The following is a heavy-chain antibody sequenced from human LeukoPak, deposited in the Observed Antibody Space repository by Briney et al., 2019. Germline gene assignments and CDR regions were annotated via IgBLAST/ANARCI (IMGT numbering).Heavy chain of an antibody. CDR2: IYYSGST. CDR3: ARQGWELYYFDY. Sequence: SETLSLTCTVSGGSISSSSYYWGWIRQPPGKGLEWIGSIYYSGSTYYNPSLKSRGTISVDTSKNQFSLKLSSVTAADTAVYYCARQGWELYYFDYWGQGTLVTVSS. D-gene: IGHD1-26*01. J-gene: IGHJ4*02. CDR1: GGSISSSSYY. V-gene: IGHV4-39*01.